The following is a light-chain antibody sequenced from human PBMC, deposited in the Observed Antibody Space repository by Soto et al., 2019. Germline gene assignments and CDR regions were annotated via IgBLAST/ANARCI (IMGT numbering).Light chain of an antibody. Sequence: DIQMTQSPSTLSASVGDRVTITCRASQTIDSWLAWYQQRPGKPPNLLIYKASTLASGVPSRFSGSGSGTEFTLTINSLQADDFATYYCQQYEKYWTFGQGTKGDI. CDR1: QTIDSW. CDR3: QQYEKYWT. V-gene: IGKV1-5*03. J-gene: IGKJ1*01. CDR2: KAS.